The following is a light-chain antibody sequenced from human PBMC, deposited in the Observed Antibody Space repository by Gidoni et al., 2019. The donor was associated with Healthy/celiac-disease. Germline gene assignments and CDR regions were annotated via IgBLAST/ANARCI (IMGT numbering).Light chain of an antibody. CDR3: QQYNNWLAT. J-gene: IGKJ1*01. CDR1: QSVSSN. Sequence: EIVMTQSPATLSVSPGERATLSCRASQSVSSNLAWYQQKPGQAPRLLIYGASTRATGIPARFSGSGSGTEFTLTISSLQSEDFAVYYCQQYNNWLATFGQXTKVEIK. V-gene: IGKV3-15*01. CDR2: GAS.